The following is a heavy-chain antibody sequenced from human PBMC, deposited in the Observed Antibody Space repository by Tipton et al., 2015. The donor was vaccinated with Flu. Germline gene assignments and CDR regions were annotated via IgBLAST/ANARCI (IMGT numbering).Heavy chain of an antibody. CDR1: GSIFSSSE. D-gene: IGHD3-16*01. CDR2: ISGTATSI. Sequence: SLRLSCAASGSIFSSSEMHWVRQAPGMGLEWIAYISGTATSIYYADSVKGRFTISRDNAKNSLYLEMSSLRGEDTAVYYCARDAGLRRFFDSWGQGTLVTVSS. V-gene: IGHV3-48*03. J-gene: IGHJ4*02. CDR3: ARDAGLRRFFDS.